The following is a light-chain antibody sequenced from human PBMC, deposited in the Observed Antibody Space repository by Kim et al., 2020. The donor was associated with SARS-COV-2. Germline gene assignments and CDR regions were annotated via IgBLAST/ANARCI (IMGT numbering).Light chain of an antibody. V-gene: IGKV1-16*01. Sequence: DIQMTQSPVSLSASVGDRVTITCRANQGINNHLAWFQQKPGEAPKSLIYAAFNLHSGVPSRFSGGRSGADFTLTISSLQSEDFSTYYCLQYDSYPWTFGQGTKVDIK. CDR1: QGINNH. J-gene: IGKJ1*01. CDR3: LQYDSYPWT. CDR2: AAF.